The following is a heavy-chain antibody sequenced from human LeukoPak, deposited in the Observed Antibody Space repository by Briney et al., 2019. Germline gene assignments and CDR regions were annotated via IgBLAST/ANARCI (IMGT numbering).Heavy chain of an antibody. CDR3: ARLHPYASGMEDGLDI. J-gene: IGHJ3*02. D-gene: IGHD3-10*01. V-gene: IGHV1-18*01. CDR2: IRSYNGNT. CDR1: GYTFTTYG. Sequence: ASVKVSCKASGYTFTTYGISWVRQAPGQGLEWMGWIRSYNGNTNYAQNVQGRLTMTTDTSRSTAYMELTRLTSDDTAVHYCARLHPYASGMEDGLDIWGQGTTVTVSS.